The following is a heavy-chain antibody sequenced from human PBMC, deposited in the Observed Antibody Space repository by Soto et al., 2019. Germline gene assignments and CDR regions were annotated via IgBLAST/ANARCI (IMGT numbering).Heavy chain of an antibody. CDR2: IMPIFRTA. D-gene: IGHD3-3*02. CDR3: ARAKDRAQLGRNYYYIMDV. CDR1: GGTFSTSA. Sequence: QVQVVQSGAEVKKPGSSVKVSCKTSGGTFSTSAISWVRQAPGQGLEWMGGIMPIFRTADYAQRFQGRVTITADESASTAYLELRSLTSEDTAIYYCARAKDRAQLGRNYYYIMDVWGQGTTVTVTS. V-gene: IGHV1-69*12. J-gene: IGHJ6*02.